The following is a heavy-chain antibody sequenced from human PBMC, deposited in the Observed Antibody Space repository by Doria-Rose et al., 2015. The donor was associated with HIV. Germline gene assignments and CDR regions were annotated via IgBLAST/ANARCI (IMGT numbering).Heavy chain of an antibody. D-gene: IGHD6-13*01. CDR3: ARIKSSRWYHKYYFDF. V-gene: IGHV2-26*01. J-gene: IGHJ4*02. CDR2: IISDDER. CDR1: GVSLSGPGMG. Sequence: QVTLKKSGPVLVKPTETLTLTCTVSGVSLSGPGMGASWIRQPPGKALEWLANIISDDERSYKTSLKSRLTISRGIAKSQVVLTMTDMDTVDTATYYCARIKSSRWYHKYYFDFWGQGTLVIVSA.